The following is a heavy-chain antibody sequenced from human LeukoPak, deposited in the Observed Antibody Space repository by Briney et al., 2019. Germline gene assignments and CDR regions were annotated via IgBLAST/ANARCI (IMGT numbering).Heavy chain of an antibody. CDR3: ARSWDARLNFDY. Sequence: GGSLRHSCAASGFIVNRNYMNWVRQVPGKGLEWVSVIYSDGSTHYADSVQGRFIISRDNSKNTVGLQMNDLRTEDTAVYYCARSWDARLNFDYWGQGTLVTVSS. CDR1: GFIVNRNY. CDR2: IYSDGST. D-gene: IGHD1-26*01. V-gene: IGHV3-66*02. J-gene: IGHJ4*02.